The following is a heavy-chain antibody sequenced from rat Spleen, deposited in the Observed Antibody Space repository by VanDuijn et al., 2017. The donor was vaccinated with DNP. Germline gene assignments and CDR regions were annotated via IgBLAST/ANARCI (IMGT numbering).Heavy chain of an antibody. D-gene: IGHD1-12*02. J-gene: IGHJ4*01. V-gene: IGHV5-19*01. CDR3: ATGEYYDGSYYYVYMDA. Sequence: EVQLVESGGGLVQPGRSLKLSCAASGFTFSNYDMAWVRQAPTKGLEWVASISPSGGSTYYRDSVKGRFTISRDNAKSTLYLQMDSLRSEDTATYYCATGEYYDGSYYYVYMDAWGQGTSVTVSS. CDR1: GFTFSNYD. CDR2: ISPSGGST.